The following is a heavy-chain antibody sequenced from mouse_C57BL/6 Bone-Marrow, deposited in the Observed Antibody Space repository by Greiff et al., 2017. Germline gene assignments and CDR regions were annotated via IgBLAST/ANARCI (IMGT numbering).Heavy chain of an antibody. V-gene: IGHV1-5*01. Sequence: EVQLQQSGTVLARPGASVKMSCKTSGYTFTSYWMHWVKQRPGQGLEWIGAIYPGNSDTSYNQKFKGKAKLTAVTSASTAYMELSSLTNEDSAVYYCTRELSYLYYFDYWGQGTTLTVSS. CDR1: GYTFTSYW. CDR2: IYPGNSDT. D-gene: IGHD3-2*02. CDR3: TRELSYLYYFDY. J-gene: IGHJ2*01.